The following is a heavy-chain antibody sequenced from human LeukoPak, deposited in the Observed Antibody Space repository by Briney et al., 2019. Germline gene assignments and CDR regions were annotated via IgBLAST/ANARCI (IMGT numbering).Heavy chain of an antibody. D-gene: IGHD3-22*01. CDR2: ISSSSSYI. V-gene: IGHV3-21*01. CDR1: GFTFSSYS. Sequence: GGSLRLSCAASGFTFSSYSMNRVRQAPGKGLEWVSSISSSSSYIYYADSVKGRFTISRDNAKNSLYLQMNSLRAEDTAVYYCAREHDSSGYYYFDYWGQGTLVTVSS. J-gene: IGHJ4*02. CDR3: AREHDSSGYYYFDY.